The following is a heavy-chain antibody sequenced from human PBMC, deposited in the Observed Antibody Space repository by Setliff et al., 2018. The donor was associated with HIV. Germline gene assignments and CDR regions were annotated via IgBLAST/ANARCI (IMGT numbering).Heavy chain of an antibody. CDR3: ARDVAVASFFNY. CDR2: IKEDGSEQ. D-gene: IGHD6-19*01. J-gene: IGHJ4*02. CDR1: GFTFSSYA. V-gene: IGHV3-7*05. Sequence: PGGSLRLSCAASGFTFSSYAMSWVRQAPGKGLEWVANIKEDGSEQYYMDSVKGRFTISRDNAKNSLYLQMSSLRAEDTAVYYCARDVAVASFFNYWGQGTLVTVSS.